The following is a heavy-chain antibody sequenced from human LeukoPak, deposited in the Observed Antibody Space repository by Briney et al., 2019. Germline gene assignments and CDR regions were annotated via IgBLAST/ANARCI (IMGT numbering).Heavy chain of an antibody. CDR2: XXXXGST. CDR1: GGSISSYY. Sequence: SQTLSLTCTVSGGSISSYYWSWIRQPAGKGLXXXXXXXXXGSTNYNPSLKSRVNMSVDTSKNQSSLKLSSVTAADTAVYYCAREGGLFGAESIYYYYGMDVWGQGTTVTVSS. CDR3: AREGGLFGAESIYYYYGMDV. J-gene: IGHJ6*02. D-gene: IGHD3-3*01. V-gene: IGHV4-4*07.